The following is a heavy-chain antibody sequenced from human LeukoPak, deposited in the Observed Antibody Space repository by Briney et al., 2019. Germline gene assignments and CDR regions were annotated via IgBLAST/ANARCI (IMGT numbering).Heavy chain of an antibody. V-gene: IGHV3-53*01. CDR1: GFTVSSDH. CDR3: ARYCSSSSCSAAPKRASDI. CDR2: IYSGGTT. Sequence: GGSLRLSCAASGFTVSSDHFSWVRQAPGKGLEWVSLIYSGGTTDYADAVKGRFTISRDNSKNTLYLQMNSLRADGTAVYYCARYCSSSSCSAAPKRASDIWGQGTMVTVSS. J-gene: IGHJ3*02. D-gene: IGHD2-2*01.